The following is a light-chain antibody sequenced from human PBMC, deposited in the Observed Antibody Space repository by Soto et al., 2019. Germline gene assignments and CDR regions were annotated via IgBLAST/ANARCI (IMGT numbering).Light chain of an antibody. Sequence: DIQMTQSPSSVSASVGDRVTITCRASRAISSWLAWYQQKPGKAPNLLIYAASNLQSGVPSRFSASGSGTDFTLTISSLQPEDFATYYCQQSHSFPITFGQGTRLEI. CDR3: QQSHSFPIT. J-gene: IGKJ5*01. V-gene: IGKV1-12*01. CDR2: AAS. CDR1: RAISSW.